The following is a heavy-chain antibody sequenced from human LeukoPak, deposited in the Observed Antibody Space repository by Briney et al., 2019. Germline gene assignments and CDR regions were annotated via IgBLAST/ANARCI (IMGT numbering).Heavy chain of an antibody. CDR3: ARDYYYDSSGYLSSLDY. CDR1: GFTLSSYA. J-gene: IGHJ4*02. Sequence: PGGSLRLSCEPSGFTLSSYAMSWVRQAPGKGLEWVAVISYDGSNKYYADSVKGRYTISRDNPKNTLYPQMNSLKAEDTAVYYCARDYYYDSSGYLSSLDYWGQGTLVTVSS. D-gene: IGHD3-22*01. CDR2: ISYDGSNK. V-gene: IGHV3-30*04.